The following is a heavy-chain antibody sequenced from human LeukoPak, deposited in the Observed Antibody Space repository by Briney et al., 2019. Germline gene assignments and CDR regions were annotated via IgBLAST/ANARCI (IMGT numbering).Heavy chain of an antibody. CDR1: GFTVSSNY. CDR3: ARFIAAAGTPNDAFDI. D-gene: IGHD6-13*01. J-gene: IGHJ3*02. CDR2: IYSGGST. Sequence: GGSLRLSCAASGFTVSSNYMSWVRQAPGKGLEWVSVIYSGGSTYYADSVKGRFTISRDNSKNTLYLQMNSLGAEDTAVYYCARFIAAAGTPNDAFDIWGQGTMVTVSS. V-gene: IGHV3-66*01.